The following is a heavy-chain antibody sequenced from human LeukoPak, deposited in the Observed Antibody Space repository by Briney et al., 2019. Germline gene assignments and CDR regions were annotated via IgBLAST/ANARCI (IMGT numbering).Heavy chain of an antibody. D-gene: IGHD3-16*02. CDR3: GKRRYEDSVWRGHHHSWLIDY. CDR1: GVTISRYG. Sequence: GGSLTLSCAASGVTISRYGLHWVRQAPGKGLEWVAMTWHDGRYKDYRDSVRGVFTISRDNSKNTFYLQMTSLRADDAAVYCGGKRRYEDSVWRGHHHSWLIDYWGQGTLVTVSS. V-gene: IGHV3-33*06. J-gene: IGHJ4*02. CDR2: TWHDGRYK.